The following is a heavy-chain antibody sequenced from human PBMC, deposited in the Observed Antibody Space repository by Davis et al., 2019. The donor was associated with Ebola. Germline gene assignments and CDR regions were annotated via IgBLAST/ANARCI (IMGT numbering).Heavy chain of an antibody. CDR3: ARDHSGDIVVVVGAPGWFDP. J-gene: IGHJ5*02. CDR2: IIPILGMA. Sequence: SVKVSCKASAGTFSSYAISWVRQAPGQGLEWMGRIIPILGMANYAQKFQGRVTITADKSTSTAYMELSSLKSEDTAVYYCARDHSGDIVVVVGAPGWFDPWGQGTLVTVSS. V-gene: IGHV1-69*04. D-gene: IGHD2-15*01. CDR1: AGTFSSYA.